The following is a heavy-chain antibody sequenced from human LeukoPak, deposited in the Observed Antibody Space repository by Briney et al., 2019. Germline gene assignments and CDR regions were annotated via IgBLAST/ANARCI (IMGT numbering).Heavy chain of an antibody. D-gene: IGHD3-3*01. CDR1: GGSISSGSYY. Sequence: SQTLSLTCTVSGGSISSGSYYWSWIRQPAGKGLEWIGRIYTSGSTNYNPSLKSRVTISVDTSKNQFSLKLSSVTAADTAVYYCASQLVTIFGVVTKPHYYYYMDVWGKGTTVTVSS. CDR2: IYTSGST. CDR3: ASQLVTIFGVVTKPHYYYYMDV. J-gene: IGHJ6*03. V-gene: IGHV4-61*02.